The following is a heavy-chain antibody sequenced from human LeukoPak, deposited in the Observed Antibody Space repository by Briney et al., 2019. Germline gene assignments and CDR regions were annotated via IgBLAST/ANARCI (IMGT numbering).Heavy chain of an antibody. V-gene: IGHV3-30*02. J-gene: IGHJ5*01. CDR2: IRYDGSKK. CDR1: GGSFNNYG. CDR3: AKDASYRGYGAGAWFDP. D-gene: IGHD4/OR15-4a*01. Sequence: GGSLRLSCAAAGGSFNNYGMHWVRQAPGKGLEWVAFIRYDGSKKDYADSVKGRLTISRDNSKITLYLQMNSLRAEDTGLYYCAKDASYRGYGAGAWFDPWGQGTLVIVSP.